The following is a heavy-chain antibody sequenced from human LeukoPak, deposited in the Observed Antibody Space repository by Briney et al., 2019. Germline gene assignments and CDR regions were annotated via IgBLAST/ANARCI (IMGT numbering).Heavy chain of an antibody. Sequence: ETLSLTCTVSGGSISSSSYYWGWIRQAPGKGLEWVANIKEDGSDTHYVDSVKGRFTISRDNAKNSLYLQMNSLRAEDTAVYYCARDIGYYRADYWGQGTLVTVSS. CDR3: ARDIGYYRADY. D-gene: IGHD1-26*01. J-gene: IGHJ4*02. V-gene: IGHV3-7*01. CDR1: GGSISSSSYY. CDR2: IKEDGSDT.